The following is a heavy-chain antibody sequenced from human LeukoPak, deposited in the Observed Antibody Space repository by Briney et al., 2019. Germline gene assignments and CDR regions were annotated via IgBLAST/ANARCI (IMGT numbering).Heavy chain of an antibody. CDR1: GGSFSGYY. J-gene: IGHJ3*02. V-gene: IGHV4-34*01. Sequence: SETLSLTCAVYGGSFSGYYWSWIRQPPGKGLEWIGEINHSGSTNYNPSLKSRVTISVDKSKNQFSLKLSSVTAADTAVYYCASNFRAFDIWGQGTMVTVSS. CDR2: INHSGST. CDR3: ASNFRAFDI.